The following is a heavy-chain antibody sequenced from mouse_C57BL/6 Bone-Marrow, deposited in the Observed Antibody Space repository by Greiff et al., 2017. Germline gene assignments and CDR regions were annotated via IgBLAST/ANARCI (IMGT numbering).Heavy chain of an antibody. D-gene: IGHD2-4*01. CDR3: ARWRLRPFYYAMDY. CDR2: IYPSDSET. Sequence: QVQLQQPGAELVRPGSSVKLSCKASGYTITSYWMDWVKQRPGQGLEWIGNIYPSDSETHYNQKFKDKATLTVDKSSSTAYMQLSSLTSEDSAVYYCARWRLRPFYYAMDYWGQGTSVTVAS. V-gene: IGHV1-61*01. CDR1: GYTITSYW. J-gene: IGHJ4*01.